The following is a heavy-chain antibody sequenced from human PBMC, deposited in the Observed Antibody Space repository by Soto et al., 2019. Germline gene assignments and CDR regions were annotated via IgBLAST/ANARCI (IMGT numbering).Heavy chain of an antibody. CDR2: IYPGDSDT. D-gene: IGHD6-19*01. V-gene: IGHV5-51*01. CDR1: GYSFTSYW. J-gene: IGHJ4*02. Sequence: GESLKISCKGSGYSFTSYWIGWVRQMPGKGLEWMGIIYPGDSDTRYSPSFQGQVTISADKSISTAYLQWSSLKASDTAMYYCARREFDSSGWDYFDYWGQGTLVTVSS. CDR3: ARREFDSSGWDYFDY.